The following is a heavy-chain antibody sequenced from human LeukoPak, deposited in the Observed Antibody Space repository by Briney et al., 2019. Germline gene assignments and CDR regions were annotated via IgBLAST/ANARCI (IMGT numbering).Heavy chain of an antibody. V-gene: IGHV3-21*01. CDR1: GFTFSSYW. Sequence: GGSLRLSCAASGFTFSSYWMNWVRQAPGKGLEWVSSISSSSSYIYYADSVKGRFTISRDNAKNSLYLQMNSLRAEDTAVYYCASSGLPNWFDPWGQGTLVTVSS. J-gene: IGHJ5*02. CDR3: ASSGLPNWFDP. D-gene: IGHD3-22*01. CDR2: ISSSSSYI.